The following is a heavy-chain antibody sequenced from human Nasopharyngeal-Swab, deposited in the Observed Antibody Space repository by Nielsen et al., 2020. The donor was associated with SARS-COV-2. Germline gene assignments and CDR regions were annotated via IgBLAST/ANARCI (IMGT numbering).Heavy chain of an antibody. J-gene: IGHJ4*02. CDR3: ARVGQYSSGWYDY. CDR2: ISSSGRTI. CDR1: GFTFSDYY. V-gene: IGHV3-11*04. D-gene: IGHD6-19*01. Sequence: GESLKISCAASGFTFSDYYMSWIRQAPGKGLEWVSYISSSGRTIYYADSVKGRFTISRDNAKNSLYLQMNSLRAEDTAVYYCARVGQYSSGWYDYWGQGTLVTVSS.